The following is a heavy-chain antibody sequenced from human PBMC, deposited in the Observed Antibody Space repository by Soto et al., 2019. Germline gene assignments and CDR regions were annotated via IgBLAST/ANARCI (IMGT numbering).Heavy chain of an antibody. Sequence: ASVKVSCKSSGYTFTSYYMHWVRQAPGQGLEWMGIINPSGGSTSYAQKFQGRVTMTRDTSTSTVYMELSSLRSEDTAVYYCARDYTVENGLHSPDDYYYGMDGWGQGTTVTV. V-gene: IGHV1-46*01. CDR2: INPSGGST. CDR3: ARDYTVENGLHSPDDYYYGMDG. J-gene: IGHJ6*02. D-gene: IGHD3-16*01. CDR1: GYTFTSYY.